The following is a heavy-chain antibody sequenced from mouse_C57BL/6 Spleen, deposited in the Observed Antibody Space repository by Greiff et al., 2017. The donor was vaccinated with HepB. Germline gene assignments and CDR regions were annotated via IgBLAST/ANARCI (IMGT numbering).Heavy chain of an antibody. CDR2: ISSGSSTI. J-gene: IGHJ4*01. CDR1: GFTFSGYG. D-gene: IGHD1-1*01. V-gene: IGHV5-17*01. Sequence: EVQGVESGGGLVKPGGSLKLSCAASGFTFSGYGMHWVRQAPEKGLEWVAYISSGSSTIYYADTVKGRFTISRDNAKNTLFLQMTSLRSEDTAMYYCARRGYYGSSYRGAMDYWGQGTSVTVSS. CDR3: ARRGYYGSSYRGAMDY.